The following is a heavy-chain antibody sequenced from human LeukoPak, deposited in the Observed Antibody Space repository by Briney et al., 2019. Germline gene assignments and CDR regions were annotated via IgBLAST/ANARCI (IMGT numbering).Heavy chain of an antibody. CDR2: IYYSGST. D-gene: IGHD3-10*01. Sequence: PSGTLSLTCTVSGGSISSYYWSWIRQPPGKGLEWIGYIYYSGSTNYNPSLKSRVTISVDTSKNQFSLKLSSVTAADTAVYYCARDRSSGPMDVWGKGTTVTVSS. CDR3: ARDRSSGPMDV. CDR1: GGSISSYY. J-gene: IGHJ6*04. V-gene: IGHV4-59*01.